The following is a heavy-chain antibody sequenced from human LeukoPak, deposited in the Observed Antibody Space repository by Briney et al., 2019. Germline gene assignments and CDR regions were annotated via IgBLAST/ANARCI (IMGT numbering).Heavy chain of an antibody. V-gene: IGHV4-59*01. J-gene: IGHJ4*02. CDR1: GGSMISYY. CDR2: IYYSGST. CDR3: ARLNPFYHGSGSYEFDY. D-gene: IGHD3-10*01. Sequence: SETLSLTCAVSGGSMISYYWSWIRLPPGKGLEWIGNIYYSGSTSYNPSLKSRVTISVDASKNRFSLKVSSVTAADTAAYHCARLNPFYHGSGSYEFDYWGQGTLVTVSS.